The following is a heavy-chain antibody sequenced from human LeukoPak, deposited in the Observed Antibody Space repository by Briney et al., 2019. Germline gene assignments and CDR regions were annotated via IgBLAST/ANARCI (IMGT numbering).Heavy chain of an antibody. D-gene: IGHD6-13*01. CDR1: GFTFSSYS. CDR3: ARDLIAAAGTGVYYFDY. CDR2: ISSSSSYI. V-gene: IGHV3-21*01. J-gene: IGHJ4*02. Sequence: GGSLILSWAASGFTFSSYSMNWVRQAPGKGLEWVSSISSSSSYIYYADSVKGRFTISRDNAKNSLYLQMNSLRAEDTAVYYCARDLIAAAGTGVYYFDYWGQGTLVTVSS.